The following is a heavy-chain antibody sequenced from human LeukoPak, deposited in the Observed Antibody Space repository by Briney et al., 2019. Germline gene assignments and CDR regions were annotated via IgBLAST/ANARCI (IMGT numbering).Heavy chain of an antibody. CDR1: GGSISSGGYS. CDR2: ICNSGRT. Sequence: PAVTLSLTCAVSGGSISSGGYSWSWIRQPPGKGLEWIGYICNSGRTNYNPSLKSRVTISVDTSKNQFSLKLRSVTAADTAVYYCARAAFDWLNRCFDPWGQGTLVTVSS. V-gene: IGHV4-61*08. D-gene: IGHD3-9*01. J-gene: IGHJ5*02. CDR3: ARAAFDWLNRCFDP.